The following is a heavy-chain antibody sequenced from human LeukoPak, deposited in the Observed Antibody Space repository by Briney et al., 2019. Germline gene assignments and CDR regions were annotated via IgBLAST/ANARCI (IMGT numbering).Heavy chain of an antibody. D-gene: IGHD6-6*01. V-gene: IGHV3-23*01. CDR1: GFTFSSFA. Sequence: GGSLRLSCAASGFTFSSFAMHWVRQAPGKGLEWVSAISGTGGSTYYADSVKGRFTISRDNSKNTLYLQMNSLRADDTAVYYCAKQKTYSSPCYFDCWGQGTLVTVSS. CDR3: AKQKTYSSPCYFDC. J-gene: IGHJ4*02. CDR2: ISGTGGST.